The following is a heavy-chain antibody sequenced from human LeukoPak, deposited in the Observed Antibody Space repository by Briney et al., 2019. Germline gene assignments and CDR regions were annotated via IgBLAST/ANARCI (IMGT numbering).Heavy chain of an antibody. D-gene: IGHD4-11*01. Sequence: GGSLRPSCAASGFTFSSYSMNWVRQAPGKGLEWVSSISSSSSYIYYADSVKGRFTISRDNAKNSLYLQMNSLRAEDTAVYYCARARGYSNYFSFDYWGQGTLVTVSP. V-gene: IGHV3-21*01. CDR2: ISSSSSYI. CDR1: GFTFSSYS. J-gene: IGHJ4*02. CDR3: ARARGYSNYFSFDY.